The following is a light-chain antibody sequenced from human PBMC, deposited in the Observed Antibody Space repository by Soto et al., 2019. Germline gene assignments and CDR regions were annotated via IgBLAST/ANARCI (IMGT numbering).Light chain of an antibody. J-gene: IGLJ2*01. V-gene: IGLV1-40*01. CDR1: SGYIGAGYD. CDR2: GNT. CDR3: QSYDSSLSGWL. Sequence: QFVLTQPPSVSGAPGQRVTISCTGSSGYIGAGYDVEWYQQLPGTAPKLLVHGNTDRPSGVPDRFSGSKSGTSASLAITGLQAEDEADYYCQSYDSSLSGWLFGGGTKLTDL.